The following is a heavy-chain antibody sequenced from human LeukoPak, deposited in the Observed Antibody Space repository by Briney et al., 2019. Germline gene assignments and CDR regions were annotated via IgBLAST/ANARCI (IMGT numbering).Heavy chain of an antibody. V-gene: IGHV1-18*01. D-gene: IGHD6-19*01. CDR3: ARDSSAYNVLFDY. CDR1: GYTFTSYG. Sequence: GASVKVSCKASGYTFTSYGISWVRQAPGQGLEWMGWISSYNGNPHYAQKLQGRVTMTTDTSTSTAYMELRSLRSDDTAVYYCARDSSAYNVLFDYWGQGTLVTVSS. J-gene: IGHJ4*02. CDR2: ISSYNGNP.